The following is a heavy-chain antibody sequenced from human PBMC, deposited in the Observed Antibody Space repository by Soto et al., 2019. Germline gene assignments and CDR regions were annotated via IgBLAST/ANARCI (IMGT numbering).Heavy chain of an antibody. CDR3: ASDRSPGSTSWYDC. Sequence: QTLSLTSAISGDSVSNKSAARNWIRQSPSRGLEWQGRTYYTSRWYNDYAVSVMGRITINPDTSRNQFSLQLNSVTPEDTAVYYCASDRSPGSTSWYDCCGQGALVTVSS. CDR2: TYYTSRWYN. CDR1: GDSVSNKSAA. D-gene: IGHD2-2*01. V-gene: IGHV6-1*01. J-gene: IGHJ5*01.